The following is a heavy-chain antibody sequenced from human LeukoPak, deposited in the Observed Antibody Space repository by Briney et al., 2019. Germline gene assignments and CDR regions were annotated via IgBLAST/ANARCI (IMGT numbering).Heavy chain of an antibody. V-gene: IGHV4-4*02. Sequence: PSGTLSLTCAVSGGSISGNNWWSWVRQPPGKGLEWIGEINHSGSTNYNPSLKSRVTISVDTSKNQFSLKLSSVTAADTAVYYCARGEGSSSRPIARGYFQHWGQGTLVTVSS. CDR3: ARGEGSSSRPIARGYFQH. D-gene: IGHD6-13*01. CDR2: INHSGST. CDR1: GGSISGNNW. J-gene: IGHJ1*01.